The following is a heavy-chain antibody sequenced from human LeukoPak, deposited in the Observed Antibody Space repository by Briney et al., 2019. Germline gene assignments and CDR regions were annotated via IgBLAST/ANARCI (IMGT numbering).Heavy chain of an antibody. D-gene: IGHD3-22*01. CDR2: IYYNGKT. J-gene: IGHJ4*02. CDR1: GGSISTKDFY. CDR3: ARAHPMIVVVTTFDY. V-gene: IGHV4-39*07. Sequence: SETLSLTCSVSGGSISTKDFYWAWIRQSPGKGLEWIGSIYYNGKTFYNPSLKSRFTISVDTSKNQFSLKLSSVTAADTAVYYCARAHPMIVVVTTFDYWGQGTLVTASS.